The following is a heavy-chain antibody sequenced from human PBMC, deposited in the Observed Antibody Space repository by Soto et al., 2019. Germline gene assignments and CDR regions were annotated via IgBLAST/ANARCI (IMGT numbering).Heavy chain of an antibody. CDR3: ASSPALRFLEWLTFDY. J-gene: IGHJ4*02. CDR2: IYHSGRT. CDR1: GGSISSGGYS. V-gene: IGHV4-30-2*01. D-gene: IGHD3-3*01. Sequence: QLQLQESGSGLVKPSQTLSLTCAVSGGSISSGGYSWSWIRQPPGKGLEWIGYIYHSGRTYYNPSLKSRVTISVDRPKNQFSLKLSSVTAADTAVYYCASSPALRFLEWLTFDYWGQGTLVTVSS.